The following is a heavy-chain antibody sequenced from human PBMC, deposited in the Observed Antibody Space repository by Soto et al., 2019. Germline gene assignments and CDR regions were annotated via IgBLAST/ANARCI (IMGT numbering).Heavy chain of an antibody. CDR3: ARDLAVALIDY. D-gene: IGHD6-19*01. V-gene: IGHV1-18*01. Sequence: QIQLVQSGAEVKKPGASVKVSCKASGYTFTRYGIRWLRQAPGQGLEWMGGISAYNGNTKYEQKIQGRVTTTTDTSTSTAYMELRSLRSDDTAVYSCARDLAVALIDYWCQGTLVTVSS. J-gene: IGHJ4*02. CDR1: GYTFTRYG. CDR2: ISAYNGNT.